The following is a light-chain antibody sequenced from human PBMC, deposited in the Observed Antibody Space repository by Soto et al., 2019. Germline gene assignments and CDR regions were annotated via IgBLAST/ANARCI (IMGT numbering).Light chain of an antibody. CDR1: QSVSSSY. V-gene: IGKV3-20*01. CDR2: GAS. CDR3: QQYQSLT. Sequence: IVFTQSPVTLSLAPGERATLSFRASQSVSSSYLAWYQHKPGQAPRLLIHGASSRVTGIPDRFSGSGSGTDFTLTITRLEPEDFAVYYCQQYQSLTFGGGTKVDI. J-gene: IGKJ4*01.